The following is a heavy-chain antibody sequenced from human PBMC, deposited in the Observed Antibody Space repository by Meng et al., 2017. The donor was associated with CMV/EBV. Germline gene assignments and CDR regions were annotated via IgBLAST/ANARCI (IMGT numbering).Heavy chain of an antibody. CDR2: SNPGSGGE. CDR3: ARVPEAGFLEWLLAY. CDR1: GYTVTGYY. V-gene: IGHV1-2*02. J-gene: IGHJ4*02. Sequence: TGYTVTGYYMHWGRQAHGQGLEWMGWSNPGSGGENYEQKLQGRVTMTRDTSISTAYMELSRLRSDDTAVYYCARVPEAGFLEWLLAYWDQGTLVTVSS. D-gene: IGHD3-3*01.